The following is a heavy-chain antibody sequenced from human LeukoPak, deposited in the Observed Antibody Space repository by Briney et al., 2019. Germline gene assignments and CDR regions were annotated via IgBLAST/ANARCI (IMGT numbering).Heavy chain of an antibody. J-gene: IGHJ4*02. V-gene: IGHV3-23*01. CDR1: GCTFSSYA. Sequence: GGSLRLSCAASGCTFSSYATNWVRQAPGKGLEWVSAISGNGDNTYYEDSVKGRFTISRDNSKNTLYLQMNSLRAEDTALYYCAKGSYYDSSGTYYFDYWGQGTLVTVSS. CDR2: ISGNGDNT. CDR3: AKGSYYDSSGTYYFDY. D-gene: IGHD3-22*01.